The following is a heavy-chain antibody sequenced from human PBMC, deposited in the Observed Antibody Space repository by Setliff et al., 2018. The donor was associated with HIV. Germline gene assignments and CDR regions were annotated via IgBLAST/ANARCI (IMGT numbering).Heavy chain of an antibody. CDR1: DSGTYY. CDR2: VSSRGNT. CDR3: AGVAAGNTGPFDL. Sequence: SETLSLTCTVADSGTYYWSWIRQPAGKGLEWIGRVSSRGNTNYNPSLKSRVTMSVDTSKNQFSLKLTSVTASDTAVYYCAGVAAGNTGPFDLWGQGSLVTVSS. J-gene: IGHJ4*02. V-gene: IGHV4-4*07. D-gene: IGHD4-17*01.